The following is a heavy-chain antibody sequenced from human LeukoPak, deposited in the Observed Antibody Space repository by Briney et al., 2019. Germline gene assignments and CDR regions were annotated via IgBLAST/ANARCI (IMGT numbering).Heavy chain of an antibody. CDR3: ARDQTSYYDILTGSVSDY. CDR1: GYTFTGYC. Sequence: GASVKVSCKASGYTFTGYCMHWVRQAPGQGLEWMGWINPNSGGTNYAQKFQGRVTMTRDTSISTAYMELSRLRSDDTAVYYCARDQTSYYDILTGSVSDYWGQGTLVTVSS. D-gene: IGHD3-9*01. V-gene: IGHV1-2*02. J-gene: IGHJ4*02. CDR2: INPNSGGT.